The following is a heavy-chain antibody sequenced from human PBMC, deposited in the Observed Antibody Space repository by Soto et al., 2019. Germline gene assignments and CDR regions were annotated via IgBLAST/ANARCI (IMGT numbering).Heavy chain of an antibody. CDR2: ISAYNGNT. Sequence: ASVKVSCKASGYTFTSYGISWVRQAPGQGLEWMGWISAYNGNTNYAQKLQGRVTMTTDTSTSTAYMELRSLRSDDTAVYYCARDIGQGSIAAPTNVGYFDYWGQGTLVTVSS. V-gene: IGHV1-18*01. CDR3: ARDIGQGSIAAPTNVGYFDY. D-gene: IGHD6-13*01. CDR1: GYTFTSYG. J-gene: IGHJ4*02.